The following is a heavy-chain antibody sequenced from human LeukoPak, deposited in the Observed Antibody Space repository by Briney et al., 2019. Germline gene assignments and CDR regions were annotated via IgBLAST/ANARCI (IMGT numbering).Heavy chain of an antibody. CDR1: GYTFTGYY. J-gene: IGHJ4*02. V-gene: IGHV1-2*02. CDR2: INPNSGGT. CDR3: AIPYYDFWSGYSLSPADY. D-gene: IGHD3-3*01. Sequence: VASVKVSCKASGYTFTGYYMHWVRQAPGQGLEWMGWINPNSGGTNYAQKFQGRFTMTRDTSISTAYMELSRLRSDDTAVYYCAIPYYDFWSGYSLSPADYWGQGTLVTVSS.